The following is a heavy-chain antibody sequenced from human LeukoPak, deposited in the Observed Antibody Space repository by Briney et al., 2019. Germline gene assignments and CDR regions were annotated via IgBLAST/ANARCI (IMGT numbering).Heavy chain of an antibody. Sequence: GESLKISCKGSGYSFTSYWIGWVRQMPGKGLEWMGIIYPGDSDTSYSPSFQGQVTISADKSISTAYLQWSSLKASDTAMYYCARYTDSGSYYLYFDYWGQGTLVTVSS. CDR2: IYPGDSDT. CDR1: GYSFTSYW. V-gene: IGHV5-51*01. D-gene: IGHD1-26*01. CDR3: ARYTDSGSYYLYFDY. J-gene: IGHJ4*02.